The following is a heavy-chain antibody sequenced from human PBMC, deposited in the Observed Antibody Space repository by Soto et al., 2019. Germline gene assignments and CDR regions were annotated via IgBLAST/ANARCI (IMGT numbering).Heavy chain of an antibody. V-gene: IGHV4-59*01. Sequence: SETLSLTCTVSGGSISSYYWSWIRQPPGKGLEWIGYIYYSGSTNYNPSLKSRVTISVDTSKNQFSLKLSSVTAADTAVYYCARDLSTVTENYFDYWGQGTLVTVSS. D-gene: IGHD4-17*01. CDR1: GGSISSYY. CDR2: IYYSGST. J-gene: IGHJ4*02. CDR3: ARDLSTVTENYFDY.